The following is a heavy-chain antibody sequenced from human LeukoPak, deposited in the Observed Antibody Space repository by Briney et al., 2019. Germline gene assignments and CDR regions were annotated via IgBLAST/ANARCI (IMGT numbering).Heavy chain of an antibody. CDR2: IIPIFGTA. CDR1: GGTFSSYA. J-gene: IGHJ4*02. D-gene: IGHD6-19*01. V-gene: IGHV1-69*01. Sequence: VKVSCKASGGTFSSYAISWVRQAPGQGLEWMGGIIPIFGTANYAQKFQGRVTITADESTSTVYMELSSLRSEDTAVYYCARDRHPSQWLVYDYWGQGTLVTVSS. CDR3: ARDRHPSQWLVYDY.